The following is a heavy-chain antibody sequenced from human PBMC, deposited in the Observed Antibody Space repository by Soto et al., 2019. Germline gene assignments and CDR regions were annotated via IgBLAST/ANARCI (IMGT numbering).Heavy chain of an antibody. CDR1: GGSISSYY. J-gene: IGHJ4*02. V-gene: IGHV4-59*01. D-gene: IGHD5-12*01. Sequence: QVQLQESGPGLVKPSETLSLTCTVSGGSISSYYWSWIRQPPGKGLEWIGYIYYSGSTNYNPSLKSRVTLSVDTSKNQFYLKMSSVTAADTAVYYCARGGGYSGYDALGYWGQGTLVTVSS. CDR3: ARGGGYSGYDALGY. CDR2: IYYSGST.